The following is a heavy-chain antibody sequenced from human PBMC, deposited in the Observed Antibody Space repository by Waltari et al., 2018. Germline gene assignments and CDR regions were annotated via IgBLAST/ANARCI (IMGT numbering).Heavy chain of an antibody. Sequence: VQLLESGGGLVQPGGSLRLSCAASGFTFNNYAISWVRQAPGKGLEWMGSIYYSGNTYYNPSLKNRVTISVDTSKNQFSLKVTSVTAADTAVDYCAKVWKNYRTDYWGQGTLVTVSS. D-gene: IGHD3-16*02. J-gene: IGHJ4*02. V-gene: IGHV4-38-2*01. CDR1: GFTFNNYA. CDR3: AKVWKNYRTDY. CDR2: IYYSGNT.